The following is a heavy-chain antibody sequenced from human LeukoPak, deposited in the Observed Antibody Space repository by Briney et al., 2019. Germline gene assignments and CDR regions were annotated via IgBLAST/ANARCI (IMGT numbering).Heavy chain of an antibody. J-gene: IGHJ4*02. CDR3: AKDLSLGDYGY. D-gene: IGHD4-17*01. V-gene: IGHV3-30-3*01. CDR2: ISYDGSNK. Sequence: PGRSLRLSCAASGFTFSSYAMHWVRQAPGKGLEWVAVISYDGSNKYYADSVKGRFTISRDNSKNTLYLQMNSLRAEDTAVYYCAKDLSLGDYGYWGQGTLVTVSS. CDR1: GFTFSSYA.